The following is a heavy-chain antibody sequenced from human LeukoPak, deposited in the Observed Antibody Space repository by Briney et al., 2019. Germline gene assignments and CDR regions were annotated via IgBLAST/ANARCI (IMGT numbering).Heavy chain of an antibody. CDR3: AKDLPDIVVVPAAEGAFDI. CDR2: ISGSGGST. Sequence: GGSLRLSCAASGFTFSSYAMSWVRQAPGKGLEWVSAISGSGGSTYYADSVKGRFTISRDNSKNTLYLRMNSLRAEDTAVYYCAKDLPDIVVVPAAEGAFDIWGQGTMVTVSS. J-gene: IGHJ3*02. CDR1: GFTFSSYA. V-gene: IGHV3-23*01. D-gene: IGHD2-2*01.